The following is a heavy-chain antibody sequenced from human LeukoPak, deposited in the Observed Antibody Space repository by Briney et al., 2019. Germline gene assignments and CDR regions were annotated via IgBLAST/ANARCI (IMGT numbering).Heavy chain of an antibody. Sequence: GGSLRLSCAASGFTFNSYAMSWVRQAPGKGLEWVSAISGSGGSTYYADSVKGRFTISRDNSKNTLYLQMNSLRAEDTAVYYCAKDPEYSGYDRLDYWGQGTLVTVSS. V-gene: IGHV3-23*01. CDR2: ISGSGGST. CDR1: GFTFNSYA. CDR3: AKDPEYSGYDRLDY. D-gene: IGHD5-12*01. J-gene: IGHJ4*02.